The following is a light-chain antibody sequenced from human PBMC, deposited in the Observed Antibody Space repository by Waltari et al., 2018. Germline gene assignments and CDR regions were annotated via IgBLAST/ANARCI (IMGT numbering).Light chain of an antibody. CDR1: QNINNF. CDR3: QQNHSPPHT. CDR2: RAS. J-gene: IGKJ5*01. Sequence: IQMSQSPPSLSASAGDRVNITCRASQNINNFLNWYQQNARKPPRLLSYRASSLQSGVPSRFSAGGSGTDFTLTISSLQPEDFATYYCQQNHSPPHTFGPGTRLNIK. V-gene: IGKV1-39*01.